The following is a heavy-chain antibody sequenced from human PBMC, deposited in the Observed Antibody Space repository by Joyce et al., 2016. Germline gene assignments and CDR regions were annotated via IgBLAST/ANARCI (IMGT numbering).Heavy chain of an antibody. V-gene: IGHV1-18*01. CDR2: ISTDNDNT. D-gene: IGHD3-10*01. CDR1: GYTFVSYG. CDR3: ARDYYGDFDS. Sequence: QVQLVQSGADVKKPGTSVKVSCKASGYTFVSYGISWVRQAPGQGIEWMGWISTDNDNTKNGQKFQGRVTMTTDTSTTTAYMELRSLRSDDTAVYYCARDYYGDFDSWGQGTLVTVSS. J-gene: IGHJ4*02.